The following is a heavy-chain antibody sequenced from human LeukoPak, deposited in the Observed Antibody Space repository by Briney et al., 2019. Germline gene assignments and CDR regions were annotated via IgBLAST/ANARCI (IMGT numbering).Heavy chain of an antibody. Sequence: GGSLRLSCAASGFTFSNAWMSWVRQAPGKGLEWVGRIKSKTDGGTTDYAAPVKGRFTISRDDSKNTLYLQMNSLKTEDTAVYYCTTGPVDYDFWSGLGNFDYWGQGTLVTVSS. CDR3: TTGPVDYDFWSGLGNFDY. CDR1: GFTFSNAW. V-gene: IGHV3-15*01. D-gene: IGHD3-3*01. J-gene: IGHJ4*02. CDR2: IKSKTDGGTT.